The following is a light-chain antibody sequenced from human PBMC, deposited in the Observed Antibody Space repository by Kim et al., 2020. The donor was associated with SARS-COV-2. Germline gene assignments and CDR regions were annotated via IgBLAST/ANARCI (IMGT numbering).Light chain of an antibody. CDR1: TSDVGGYNY. V-gene: IGLV2-14*03. Sequence: QSALTQPASVSGSPGQSITISCTGTTSDVGGYNYVSWYQQHPGKAPKLMIYDVSKRPSGVSNRFSGSKSGNTASLTISGLQAEDEADYYCSSYTTSGTLVFGTGTKVTVL. CDR2: DVS. CDR3: SSYTTSGTLV. J-gene: IGLJ1*01.